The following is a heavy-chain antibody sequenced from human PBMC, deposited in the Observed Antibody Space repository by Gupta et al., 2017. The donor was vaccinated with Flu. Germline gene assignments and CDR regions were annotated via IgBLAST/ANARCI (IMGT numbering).Heavy chain of an antibody. D-gene: IGHD7-27*01. J-gene: IGHJ4*02. V-gene: IGHV4-30-4*01. CDR3: ASLTPALKFDY. Sequence: TWIRQPPGKGLEWIGSIYYSGNTFYHPSLKSRVSIEVDTSKNQFSRKLTSVTAADTAVYYCASLTPALKFDYWGQGILVTVSS. CDR2: IYYSGNT.